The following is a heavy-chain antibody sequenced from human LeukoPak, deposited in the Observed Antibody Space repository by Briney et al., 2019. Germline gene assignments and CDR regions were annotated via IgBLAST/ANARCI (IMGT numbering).Heavy chain of an antibody. Sequence: GGSLRLSCAASGFTLSSYDVNWVRLAPGKGLEWVSHIGSVVTTKYYADSVEGRFTISRDDAKNSLYLQMNSLTAEDTAVYYCARERLLSAAGHFDHWGQGTLVTVSS. CDR2: IGSVVTTK. CDR1: GFTLSSYD. J-gene: IGHJ4*02. D-gene: IGHD6-13*01. V-gene: IGHV3-48*03. CDR3: ARERLLSAAGHFDH.